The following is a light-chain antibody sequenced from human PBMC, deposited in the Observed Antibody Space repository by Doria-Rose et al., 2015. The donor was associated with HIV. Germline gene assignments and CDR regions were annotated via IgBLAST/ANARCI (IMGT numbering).Light chain of an antibody. V-gene: IGLV2-14*01. CDR2: EVS. J-gene: IGLJ1*01. Sequence: QSVLTQPASVSGSPGQSITISCTGTSSDVGGYKCVSWYQQHPGKAPKLMIYEVSNRPSGISNRFSGSKSDNTASLAIAGLRAEDEADYYCQSYDSSLSGFVFGTGTKVTVL. CDR3: QSYDSSLSGFV. CDR1: SSDVGGYKC.